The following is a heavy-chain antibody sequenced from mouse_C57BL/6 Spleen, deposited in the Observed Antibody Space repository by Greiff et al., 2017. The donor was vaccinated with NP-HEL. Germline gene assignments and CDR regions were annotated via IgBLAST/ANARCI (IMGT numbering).Heavy chain of an antibody. CDR1: GFTFSDYG. J-gene: IGHJ3*01. Sequence: EVQRVESGGGLVKPGGSLKLSCAASGFTFSDYGMHWVRQAPEKGLEWVAYISSGSSTIYYADTVKGRFTISRDNAKNTLFLQMTSLGSEDTAMYYCARAGLREFAYWGQGTLVTVSA. V-gene: IGHV5-17*01. D-gene: IGHD2-4*01. CDR3: ARAGLREFAY. CDR2: ISSGSSTI.